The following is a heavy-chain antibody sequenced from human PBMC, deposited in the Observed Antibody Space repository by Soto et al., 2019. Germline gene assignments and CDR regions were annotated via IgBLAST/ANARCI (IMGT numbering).Heavy chain of an antibody. CDR1: GFTFSSYS. Sequence: GGSLRLSCAASGFTFSSYSMNWVRQAPGKGLEWVSSISSSSSYIYYADSVKGRFTISRDNAKNSLYLQMNSLRAEDTAVYYCAREYGGNYYYYYYGMDVWGQGTTVTVSS. CDR3: AREYGGNYYYYYYGMDV. CDR2: ISSSSSYI. V-gene: IGHV3-21*01. J-gene: IGHJ6*02. D-gene: IGHD2-21*02.